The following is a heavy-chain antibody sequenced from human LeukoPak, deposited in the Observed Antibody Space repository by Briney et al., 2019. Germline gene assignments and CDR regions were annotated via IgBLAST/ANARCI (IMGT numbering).Heavy chain of an antibody. V-gene: IGHV4-4*07. CDR1: GGSISSYY. CDR3: ARDSHDYDDYAHNWFDP. CDR2: IYTSGST. Sequence: PSETLSLTCTVSGGSISSYYWSWIRQPAGKGLEWIGRIYTSGSTNYNPSLKSRVTMSVDTSKNQFSLKLSPVTAADTAVYDCARDSHDYDDYAHNWFDPWGQGTLVTVSS. D-gene: IGHD4-17*01. J-gene: IGHJ5*02.